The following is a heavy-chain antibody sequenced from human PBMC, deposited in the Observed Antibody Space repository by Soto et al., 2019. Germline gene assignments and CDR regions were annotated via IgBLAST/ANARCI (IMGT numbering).Heavy chain of an antibody. CDR1: GFTVSNNY. V-gene: IGHV3-53*01. CDR3: AAHPGGGGY. CDR2: IYSGGYT. Sequence: EVQLVESGGGLIQPGGSLRLSCAVSGFTVSNNYMSWVRQAPGKGLEGVSVIYSGGYTAYGDSVKGRFTISRDNSKNTLYLKMKSRGAGAPAVFSCAAHPGGGGYWGQGTLVTVSS. J-gene: IGHJ4*02. D-gene: IGHD3-10*01.